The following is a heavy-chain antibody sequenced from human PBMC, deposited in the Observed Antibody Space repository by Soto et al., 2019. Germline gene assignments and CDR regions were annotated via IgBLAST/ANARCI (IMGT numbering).Heavy chain of an antibody. Sequence: EVQLVESGGGLVQPGGSLRLSCAASGFTFSSYWMSWFRQAPGKGLEWVANIKQDGSEQYYMDSVKGRFTISRDNAKNSLYLQMNTLRAEDTAVYFCARVTYSYGWIFDYWGQGTLVTVSS. CDR1: GFTFSSYW. V-gene: IGHV3-7*01. D-gene: IGHD5-18*01. CDR3: ARVTYSYGWIFDY. CDR2: IKQDGSEQ. J-gene: IGHJ4*01.